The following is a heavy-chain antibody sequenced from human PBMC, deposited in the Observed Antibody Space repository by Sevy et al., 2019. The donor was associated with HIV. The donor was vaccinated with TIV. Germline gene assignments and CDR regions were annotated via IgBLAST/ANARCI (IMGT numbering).Heavy chain of an antibody. CDR2: ISSSGSSI. CDR1: GFTFSSYD. V-gene: IGHV3-48*03. J-gene: IGHJ5*02. CDR3: TRNGGAFDNGFDP. Sequence: GGSLRLSCTASGFTFSSYDMNWVRQAPGKGLEWVSKISSSGSSIYYADSVKGRFTISRDNAKNSLNLQMNSLRAEDTAVYYCTRNGGAFDNGFDPXGXGTLVTVSS. D-gene: IGHD2-8*01.